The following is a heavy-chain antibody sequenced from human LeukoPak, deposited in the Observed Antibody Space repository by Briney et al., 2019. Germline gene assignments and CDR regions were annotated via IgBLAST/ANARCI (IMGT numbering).Heavy chain of an antibody. CDR1: GGTFSSYA. V-gene: IGHV1-69*04. J-gene: IGHJ4*02. CDR2: IIPIFGIA. CDR3: ARADSSGYYLYY. D-gene: IGHD3-22*01. Sequence: ASVKVSCKASGGTFSSYAISWVRQAPGQGLEWMGRIIPIFGIANYAQKFQGRVTITADKSTSTAYMGLSSLRSEDTAVYYCARADSSGYYLYYWGQGTLVTVSS.